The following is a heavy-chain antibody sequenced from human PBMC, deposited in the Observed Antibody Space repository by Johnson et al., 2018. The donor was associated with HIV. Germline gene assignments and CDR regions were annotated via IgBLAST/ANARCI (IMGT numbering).Heavy chain of an antibody. V-gene: IGHV3-13*01. Sequence: LRLSCAASGFSFSNFDMHWVRQDIGLRLEWVSGIDTAGNTYYAGSVKGRFTISRENAKNSLYLQVKSLRAGDSALYYCARGSYDGDAFDIWGQGTMVTVSS. D-gene: IGHD5-12*01. CDR1: GFSFSNFD. CDR2: IDTAGNT. CDR3: ARGSYDGDAFDI. J-gene: IGHJ3*02.